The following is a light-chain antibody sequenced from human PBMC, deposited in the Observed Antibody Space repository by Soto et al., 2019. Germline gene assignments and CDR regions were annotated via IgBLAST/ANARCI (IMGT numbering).Light chain of an antibody. CDR3: QQRHNWLT. J-gene: IGKJ4*01. Sequence: IVLKQSPATLSLSPGERATLSCRARQSVSTHLSWYQHKPGQALRLLIYGASNRATGIPARFSGSGSRTDFTLTISSLEPEDSAVYYCQQRHNWLTFGGGTKVDIK. CDR2: GAS. CDR1: QSVSTH. V-gene: IGKV3-11*01.